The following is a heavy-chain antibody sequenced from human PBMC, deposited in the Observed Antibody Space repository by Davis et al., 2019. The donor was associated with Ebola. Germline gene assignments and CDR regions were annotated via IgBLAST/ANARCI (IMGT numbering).Heavy chain of an antibody. V-gene: IGHV3-7*05. CDR1: GFSSGDHS. Sequence: PGGSLRLSCAASGFSSGDHSMTWVCQAPGKGLEWVAKIQKDGSDIAYADSVKGRFTISRDNTKNSLYLQMNSLRAEDTALYYCVRWMFNQDWSLDYWGQGTLVTVSS. CDR2: IQKDGSDI. D-gene: IGHD3/OR15-3a*01. CDR3: VRWMFNQDWSLDY. J-gene: IGHJ4*02.